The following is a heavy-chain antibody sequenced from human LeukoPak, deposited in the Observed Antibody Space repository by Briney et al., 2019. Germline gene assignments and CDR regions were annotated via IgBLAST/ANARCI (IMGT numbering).Heavy chain of an antibody. D-gene: IGHD6-13*01. V-gene: IGHV3-33*01. CDR3: ARDPGTLATYFDY. CDR2: IWYDGSKK. J-gene: IGHJ4*02. Sequence: PGGSLRLSCAASGYSFSSYGMQWVRQAPGKGLEWVAVIWYDGSKKYYADSVKGRFTISRDDSKNTLYLQMNSLRAEDTAIYYCARDPGTLATYFDYWGPGTLGTVSS. CDR1: GYSFSSYG.